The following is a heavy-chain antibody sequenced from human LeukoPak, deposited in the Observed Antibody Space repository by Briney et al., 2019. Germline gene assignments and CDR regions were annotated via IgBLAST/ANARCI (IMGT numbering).Heavy chain of an antibody. CDR2: IYSGGST. CDR1: GFTVSSNY. D-gene: IGHD3-3*01. Sequence: GGSLRLSCAASGFTVSSNYMSWVRQAPGKGLEWVSVIYSGGSTYYADSVKGRFTISRDNSKNTLYLQMNSLRAEDTAVYYCARGGFWSGHSNHFDYWGQGTLVTVSS. J-gene: IGHJ4*02. CDR3: ARGGFWSGHSNHFDY. V-gene: IGHV3-53*01.